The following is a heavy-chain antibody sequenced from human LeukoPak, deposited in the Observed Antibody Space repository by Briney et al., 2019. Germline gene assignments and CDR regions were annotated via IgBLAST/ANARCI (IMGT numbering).Heavy chain of an antibody. D-gene: IGHD4-23*01. Sequence: SETLSLTCTVSGGSISSYYWSWIRQPPGKGLEWIGYIYYSGSTNYNPSLKSRVTISVDTSKNQFSLKLSSVTAADTAVYYCARGAGGNAYYFDYWGQGTLVTVSS. CDR1: GGSISSYY. J-gene: IGHJ4*02. CDR2: IYYSGST. V-gene: IGHV4-59*01. CDR3: ARGAGGNAYYFDY.